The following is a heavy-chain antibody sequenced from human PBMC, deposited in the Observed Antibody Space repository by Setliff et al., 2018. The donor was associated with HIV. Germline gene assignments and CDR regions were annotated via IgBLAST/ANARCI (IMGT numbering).Heavy chain of an antibody. V-gene: IGHV4-61*09. CDR3: ARRMSSGSYYDY. CDR1: AYSITSGSYY. Sequence: SETLSLTCTVSAYSITSGSYYWSWIRQPAGKGLEWIGHIYTSGSTNYNPSLKSRVTISVDTSKNQISLKLSSVTAADTAVYYCARRMSSGSYYDYWGQGTLVTVSS. CDR2: IYTSGST. D-gene: IGHD1-26*01. J-gene: IGHJ4*02.